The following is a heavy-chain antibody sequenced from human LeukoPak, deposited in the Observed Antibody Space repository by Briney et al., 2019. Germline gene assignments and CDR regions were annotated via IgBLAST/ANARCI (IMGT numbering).Heavy chain of an antibody. D-gene: IGHD1-1*01. Sequence: GGSLRLSCAASGFTFSSYAMSWVRQAPGKGLEWVSVISGSGGSTYYADSVKGRFTISRDNSKNTLYLQMNSLRAEDTAVYYCAKMERVTLYYYYMDVWGKGTTVTVSS. CDR1: GFTFSSYA. J-gene: IGHJ6*03. CDR3: AKMERVTLYYYYMDV. V-gene: IGHV3-23*01. CDR2: ISGSGGST.